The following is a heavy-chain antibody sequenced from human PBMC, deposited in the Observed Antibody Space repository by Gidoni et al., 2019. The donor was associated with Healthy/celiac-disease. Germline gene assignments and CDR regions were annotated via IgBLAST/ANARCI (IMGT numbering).Heavy chain of an antibody. CDR1: GFTFGSYS. CDR2: ISSSSSYI. J-gene: IGHJ4*02. CDR3: ARGKIAAAGQRFDY. Sequence: EVQLVESGGGLVKPGGSLRLSCAASGFTFGSYSMNWVRQAPGKGLEWVSSISSSSSYIYYADSVKGRFTISRDNAKNSLYLQMNSLRAEDTAVYYCARGKIAAAGQRFDYWGQGTLVTVSS. D-gene: IGHD6-13*01. V-gene: IGHV3-21*01.